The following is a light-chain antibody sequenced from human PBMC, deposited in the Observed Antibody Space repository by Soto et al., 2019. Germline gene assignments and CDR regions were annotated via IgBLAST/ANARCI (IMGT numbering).Light chain of an antibody. CDR2: DAS. J-gene: IGKJ1*01. V-gene: IGKV1-5*01. CDR3: QQYNSYWRT. Sequence: DIQMTQSPSTLSASVRDRVTITCRASQSISSWLAWYQQKPGKAPKLLIYDASNLETGVPSRFSGSGSGTEFTLTISSLQPDDFATYYCQQYNSYWRTFGQGTKVDIK. CDR1: QSISSW.